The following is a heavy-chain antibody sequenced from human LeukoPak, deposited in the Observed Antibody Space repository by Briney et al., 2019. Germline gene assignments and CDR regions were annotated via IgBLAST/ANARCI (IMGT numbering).Heavy chain of an antibody. CDR2: ISHSGST. V-gene: IGHV4-34*01. CDR3: AAQYSGYVRLDY. J-gene: IGHJ4*02. CDR1: GGSFSDYY. Sequence: SETLSLTCAVYGGSFSDYYWSWIRQPPGKGLEWIEEISHSGSTNYNPSLKSRVTMSVDTSKNQFSLKLTSVTAADTAVYYCAAQYSGYVRLDYWGQGTLVTVSS. D-gene: IGHD5-12*01.